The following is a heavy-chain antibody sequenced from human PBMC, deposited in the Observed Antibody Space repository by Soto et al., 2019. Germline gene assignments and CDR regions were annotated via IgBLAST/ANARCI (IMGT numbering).Heavy chain of an antibody. CDR2: IYHSGST. V-gene: IGHV4-38-2*02. CDR3: AREYGGSWCGVRGDCCFGMEV. Sequence: PAETLCLTCAASGYSISSGYFSCVLRQPPGKGLGGIGIIYHSGSTYYNPSLKSRVTISVDTAKNSLSLKMSSVSAADTAVYYCAREYGGSWCGVRGDCCFGMEVWGQGTMVTVSS. J-gene: IGHJ6*02. CDR1: GYSISSGYF. D-gene: IGHD6-13*01.